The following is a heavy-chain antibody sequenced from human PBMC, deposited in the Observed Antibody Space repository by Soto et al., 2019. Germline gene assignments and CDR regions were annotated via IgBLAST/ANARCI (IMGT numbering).Heavy chain of an antibody. J-gene: IGHJ6*02. Sequence: QVQLVESGGGVVQPGRSLRLSCAASGFTFRSYGMHWVRQAPRKGLEWVAVIWNDGSERYYADSVKGRFTISRDNSKNTLDLQMNSLRAEDTAVYYCARDRAGVGYNIDVWGQGTTVTVSS. D-gene: IGHD5-12*01. CDR3: ARDRAGVGYNIDV. CDR2: IWNDGSER. V-gene: IGHV3-33*01. CDR1: GFTFRSYG.